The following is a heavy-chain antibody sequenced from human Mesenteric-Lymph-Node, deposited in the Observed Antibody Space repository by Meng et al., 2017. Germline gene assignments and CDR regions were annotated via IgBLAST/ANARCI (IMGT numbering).Heavy chain of an antibody. D-gene: IGHD3-3*01. V-gene: IGHV3-23*01. CDR1: GFTFSSYA. CDR3: AKKGDTIFGVVISYYYYYYGMDV. CDR2: ISGSGGST. J-gene: IGHJ6*02. Sequence: LSLTCAASGFTFSSYAMSWVRQAPGKGLEWVSAISGSGGSTYYADSVKGRFTISRDNSKNTLYLQMNSLRAEDTAVYYCAKKGDTIFGVVISYYYYYYGMDVWGQGTTVTVSS.